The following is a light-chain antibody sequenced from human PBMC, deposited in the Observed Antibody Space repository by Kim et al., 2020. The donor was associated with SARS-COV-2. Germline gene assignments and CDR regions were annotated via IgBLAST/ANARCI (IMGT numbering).Light chain of an antibody. CDR3: QQYGTSLRT. V-gene: IGKV3-20*01. CDR1: QRVSSNY. CDR2: TAS. Sequence: PGEGATRSCRARQRVSSNYLAWYQQKPGQAPRLLIYTASSRATGIPDRFSGSGSGTDFTLTSSRLEPEDFAMYYCQQYGTSLRTFGQGTKVDIK. J-gene: IGKJ1*01.